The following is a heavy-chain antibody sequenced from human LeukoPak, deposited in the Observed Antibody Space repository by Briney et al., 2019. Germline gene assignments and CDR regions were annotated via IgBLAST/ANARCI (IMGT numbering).Heavy chain of an antibody. CDR1: GYSFTSYW. Sequence: GESLKISCKGSGYSFTSYWIGWVRQMPGKGLGWMGIIYPGDSDTRYSPSFQGQVTISADKSISTAYLQWSSLKASDTAMYYCARRGQAAAGTLSIGNWFDPWGQGTLVTVSS. CDR2: IYPGDSDT. V-gene: IGHV5-51*01. D-gene: IGHD6-13*01. CDR3: ARRGQAAAGTLSIGNWFDP. J-gene: IGHJ5*02.